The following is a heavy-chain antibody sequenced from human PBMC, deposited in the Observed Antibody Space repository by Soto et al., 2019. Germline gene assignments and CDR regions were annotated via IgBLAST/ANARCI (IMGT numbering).Heavy chain of an antibody. CDR2: ISSSSATI. V-gene: IGHV3-48*02. J-gene: IGHJ5*02. CDR1: GFKFSMFG. Sequence: GPLLLPCLASGFKFSMFGMNWVRQAPGKGLEWIAYISSSSATIMYGGSVEGRFTVSRDNAENSLFLQMKSLRDEDTAVYYCARDKGGTVAGFNWFDPWGHGTLVTVYS. D-gene: IGHD6-19*01. CDR3: ARDKGGTVAGFNWFDP.